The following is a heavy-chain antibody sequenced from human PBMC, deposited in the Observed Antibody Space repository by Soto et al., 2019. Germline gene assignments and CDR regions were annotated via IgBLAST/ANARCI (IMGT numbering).Heavy chain of an antibody. CDR3: ASQEMAKQNVDAFDI. D-gene: IGHD5-12*01. J-gene: IGHJ3*02. CDR1: GYSFTSYW. Sequence: GESLKISCKGSGYSFTSYWIGWVRQMPGKGLEWMGIIYPGDSDTRYSPSFQGQVTISADKSISTAYLQWSSLKASDTAMYYCASQEMAKQNVDAFDIWGQGTMLTVS. V-gene: IGHV5-51*01. CDR2: IYPGDSDT.